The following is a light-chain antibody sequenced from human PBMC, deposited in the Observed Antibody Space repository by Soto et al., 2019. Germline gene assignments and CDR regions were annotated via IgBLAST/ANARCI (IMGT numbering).Light chain of an antibody. J-gene: IGKJ2*01. CDR1: QSVSMN. V-gene: IGKV3-15*01. Sequence: EIVMTQSPATLSVSPGERATLSCRASQSVSMNVAWYQQKPGQAPRLLIHGASTRVTGVPARFSGSGSGTEFTLTISSLQSEDFVVYFCQQYNNWYTFGQGTKLEI. CDR3: QQYNNWYT. CDR2: GAS.